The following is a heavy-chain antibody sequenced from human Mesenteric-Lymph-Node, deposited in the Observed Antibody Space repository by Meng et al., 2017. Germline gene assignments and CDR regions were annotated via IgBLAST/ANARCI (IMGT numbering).Heavy chain of an antibody. V-gene: IGHV3-23*01. D-gene: IGHD4-17*01. CDR1: GFTFKYYA. CDR2: IIASGGTT. J-gene: IGHJ4*02. CDR3: AKHQTTVTTFFDY. Sequence: GESLKISCAASGFTFKYYAMSWVRQAPGKGLEWVSTIIASGGTTYYTDSVKGRFTISRDNSKNTLYLQMDSLRAEDTAVYYCAKHQTTVTTFFDYWGQGTLVTVSS.